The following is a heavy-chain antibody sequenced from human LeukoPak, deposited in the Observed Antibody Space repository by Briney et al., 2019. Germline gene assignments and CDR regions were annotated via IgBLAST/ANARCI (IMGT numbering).Heavy chain of an antibody. Sequence: ASVKVSCKASGYTFTGYYMHWVRQAPGQGLEWVGRINPNSGGTNYAQKFQGRVTMTRDTSISTAYMELSRLRSDDTAVYYCARGGLVFWSGYRDYWGQGTLVTVSS. CDR1: GYTFTGYY. V-gene: IGHV1-2*06. CDR2: INPNSGGT. D-gene: IGHD3-3*01. CDR3: ARGGLVFWSGYRDY. J-gene: IGHJ4*02.